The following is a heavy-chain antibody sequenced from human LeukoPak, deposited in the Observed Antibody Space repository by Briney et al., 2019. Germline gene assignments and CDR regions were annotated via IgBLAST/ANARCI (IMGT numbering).Heavy chain of an antibody. V-gene: IGHV1-3*04. CDR3: ARGVGYNYGLYYQYGMDV. CDR1: GYTFTSHV. D-gene: IGHD5-18*01. Sequence: GASVKVSCKASGYTFTSHVIHGVRQAPGPRLDWMGWIDTANGNTQNSQNFQGRVPITRDTSASTAYMELSSLRSEDTAVYYCARGVGYNYGLYYQYGMDVWGQGTTVTVTS. J-gene: IGHJ6*02. CDR2: IDTANGNT.